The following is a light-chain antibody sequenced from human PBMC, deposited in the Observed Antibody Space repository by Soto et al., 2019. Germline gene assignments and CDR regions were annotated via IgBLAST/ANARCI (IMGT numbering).Light chain of an antibody. V-gene: IGLV1-47*01. Sequence: QSVLTQPPSASGTPGQRVTISCSGSSSNIGSNYVYWYQQLPRTAPKLLIYRNNQRPSGVPDRFSGTKSGTSASLAISGLRSEEEDDYYCAARDDSLSGGVFGGGTKLTVL. CDR2: RNN. CDR3: AARDDSLSGGV. CDR1: SSNIGSNY. J-gene: IGLJ2*01.